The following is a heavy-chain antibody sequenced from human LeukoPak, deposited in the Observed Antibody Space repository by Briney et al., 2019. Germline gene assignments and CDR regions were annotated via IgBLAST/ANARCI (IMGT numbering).Heavy chain of an antibody. J-gene: IGHJ4*02. CDR3: AGDLEQLVPLFDY. D-gene: IGHD6-6*01. Sequence: GASVKVSCKASGYTFTGYYMHWVRQAPGQGLEWMGWINPNSGGTNYAQKFQGRVTMTRDTSISTAYMELSRLRSDDTAVYYCAGDLEQLVPLFDYWGQGTLVTVSS. CDR1: GYTFTGYY. CDR2: INPNSGGT. V-gene: IGHV1-2*02.